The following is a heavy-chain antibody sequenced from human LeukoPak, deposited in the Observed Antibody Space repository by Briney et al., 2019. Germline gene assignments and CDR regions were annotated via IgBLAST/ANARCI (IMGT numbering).Heavy chain of an antibody. V-gene: IGHV3-30*01. J-gene: IGHJ5*02. CDR3: ARDRINMMVLVHHSGLDL. Sequence: GGSLRLSCAASGFTLSEYGIHWVRQAPGKGLEWVAVLSYDGSDRYYADSVNGRFTISRDISSDTVSLQMNSLRVEDTALYFCARDRINMMVLVHHSGLDLWGQGTLVSVS. CDR2: LSYDGSDR. D-gene: IGHD3-22*01. CDR1: GFTLSEYG.